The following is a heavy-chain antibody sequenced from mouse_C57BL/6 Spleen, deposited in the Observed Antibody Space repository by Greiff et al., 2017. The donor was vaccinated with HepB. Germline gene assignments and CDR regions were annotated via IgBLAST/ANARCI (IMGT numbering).Heavy chain of an antibody. V-gene: IGHV14-2*01. D-gene: IGHD3-1*01. Sequence: EVQLQQSGAELVKPGASVKLSCTASGFNFKDYYMHWVKQRTEQGLEWIGRIDPEDGDTKYNTKFQGKATMTADTSSNTAYLQLSSLTSEDTAVYDCARGAHQDSDIDYWGQGTTVTVSS. CDR3: ARGAHQDSDIDY. J-gene: IGHJ4*01. CDR1: GFNFKDYY. CDR2: IDPEDGDT.